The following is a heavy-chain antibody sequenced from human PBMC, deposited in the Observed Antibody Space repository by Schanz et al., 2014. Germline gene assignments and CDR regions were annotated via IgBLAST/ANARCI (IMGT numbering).Heavy chain of an antibody. CDR2: ITYDGSNT. CDR3: AKDLPAVAVAPLMTGLYDS. J-gene: IGHJ4*02. D-gene: IGHD6-19*01. Sequence: QVQLVESGGGVVQPGRSLRLSCAASGFTFSSYGMHWVRQAPGKGLEWVAIITYDGSNTYHADSVKGRFTISRDNSKNTLHLQMNSLRAEDTAVYHCAKDLPAVAVAPLMTGLYDSWGQGTLVTVSS. V-gene: IGHV3-33*06. CDR1: GFTFSSYG.